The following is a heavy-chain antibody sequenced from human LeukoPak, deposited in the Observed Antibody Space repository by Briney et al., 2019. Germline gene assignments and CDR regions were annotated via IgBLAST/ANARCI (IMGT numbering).Heavy chain of an antibody. CDR3: ARVDRYHYYLDV. Sequence: SVKVSCKASGGTFSTYTITWVRQAPGQGLEWMGGITPVFGTANYAQKFQGRVTVATDESTSTAYLELSSLRSEDTAIYYCARVDRYHYYLDVWGKGTTVTVSS. J-gene: IGHJ6*03. CDR1: GGTFSTYT. V-gene: IGHV1-69*05. CDR2: ITPVFGTA.